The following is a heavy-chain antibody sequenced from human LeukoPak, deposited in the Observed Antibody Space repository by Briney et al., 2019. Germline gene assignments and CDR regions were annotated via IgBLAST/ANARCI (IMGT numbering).Heavy chain of an antibody. V-gene: IGHV3-23*01. Sequence: GGSLRLSCEVSGFTFSSYALSWVRQAPGKGLEWVSALSGSGTSTYYADSVKGRFTISRDNSKNTLYLQMNSLRAEDTAVYYCATPYFDFWSGYYRGWGQGTLVTDSS. CDR3: ATPYFDFWSGYYRG. CDR1: GFTFSSYA. CDR2: LSGSGTST. J-gene: IGHJ4*02. D-gene: IGHD3-3*01.